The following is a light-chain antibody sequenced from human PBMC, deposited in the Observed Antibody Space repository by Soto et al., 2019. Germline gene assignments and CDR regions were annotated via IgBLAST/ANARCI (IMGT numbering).Light chain of an antibody. CDR1: GSDIGGYRY. J-gene: IGLJ1*01. V-gene: IGLV2-14*01. CDR3: SSYSSSNIYL. Sequence: QSVLTQPASVSGSPGHSITISCTGTGSDIGGYRYVAWYQQRPGKAPKLVIQEVSNRPSGISGRFSGSKSGNTASLTISGLQADDEADYYCSSYSSSNIYLFGTGTKVTVL. CDR2: EVS.